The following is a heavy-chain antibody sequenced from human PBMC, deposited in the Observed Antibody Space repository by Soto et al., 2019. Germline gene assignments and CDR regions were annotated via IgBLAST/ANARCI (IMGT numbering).Heavy chain of an antibody. Sequence: GASVKVSCTASGYTFTSYGISWVRQAPGQGLEWMGWISAYNGNTNYAQKLQGRVTMTTDTSTSTAYMELRSLRSDDTAVYYCARGPQEVNSSSWHRDNWFDPWGQGTLVTVSS. J-gene: IGHJ5*02. D-gene: IGHD6-13*01. CDR2: ISAYNGNT. CDR3: ARGPQEVNSSSWHRDNWFDP. CDR1: GYTFTSYG. V-gene: IGHV1-18*01.